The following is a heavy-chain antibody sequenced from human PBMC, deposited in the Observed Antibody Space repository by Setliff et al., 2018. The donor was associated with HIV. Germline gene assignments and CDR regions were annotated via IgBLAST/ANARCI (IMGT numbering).Heavy chain of an antibody. CDR2: INAGNGNT. D-gene: IGHD3-10*01. CDR1: GYTFSSNA. Sequence: ASVKVSCKASGYTFSSNAIHWVRQAPGQSLEWMGWINAGNGNTKYSQKFQGRVTMTRDTSISTAYMDLSGLTSDDTAVYYCAGGFGDLWGYYFDYWGQGTLVTVSS. V-gene: IGHV1-3*01. J-gene: IGHJ4*02. CDR3: AGGFGDLWGYYFDY.